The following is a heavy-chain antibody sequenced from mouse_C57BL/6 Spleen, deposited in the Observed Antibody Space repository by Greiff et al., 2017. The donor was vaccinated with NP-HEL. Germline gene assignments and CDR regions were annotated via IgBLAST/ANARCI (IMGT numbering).Heavy chain of an antibody. V-gene: IGHV1-76*01. CDR1: GYTFTDYY. Sequence: QVQLKQSGAELVRPGASVKLSCKASGYTFTDYYINWVKQRPGQGLEWIARIYPGSGNTYYNEKFKGKATLTAEKSSSTAYMQLSSLTSEDSAVYFCATSGSYAMDYWGQGTSVTVSS. CDR3: ATSGSYAMDY. D-gene: IGHD3-2*02. CDR2: IYPGSGNT. J-gene: IGHJ4*01.